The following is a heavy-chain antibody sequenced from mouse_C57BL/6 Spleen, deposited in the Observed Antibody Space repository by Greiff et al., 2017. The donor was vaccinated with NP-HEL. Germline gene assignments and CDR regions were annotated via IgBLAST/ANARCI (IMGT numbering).Heavy chain of an antibody. D-gene: IGHD1-1*01. CDR3: ARSLITTVVYWYFDV. CDR1: GYTFTSYW. Sequence: QVQLQQPGAELVKPGASVKMSCKASGYTFTSYWITWVKQRPGQGLEWIGDIYPGSGSTNYNEKFKSKATLTVDTSSSTAYMQLSSLTSEDSAVYYCARSLITTVVYWYFDVWGTGTTVTVSS. J-gene: IGHJ1*03. V-gene: IGHV1-55*01. CDR2: IYPGSGST.